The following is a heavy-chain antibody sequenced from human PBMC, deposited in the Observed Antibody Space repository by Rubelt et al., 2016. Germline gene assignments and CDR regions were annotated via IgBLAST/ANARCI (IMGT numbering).Heavy chain of an antibody. J-gene: IGHJ4*02. D-gene: IGHD6-19*01. CDR3: ARDLYKGPRWLVAY. CDR2: INPNSGGT. Sequence: QVQLVQSGAEVKKPGASVKISCKASGYTFTGYYMHWVRQAPGQGLEWMGWINPNSGGTNYANKVAGGVTMTRDTYNSTADMELGRLRSDDTAVYYCARDLYKGPRWLVAYWGQGTLVTVSS. CDR1: GYTFTGYY. V-gene: IGHV1-2*07.